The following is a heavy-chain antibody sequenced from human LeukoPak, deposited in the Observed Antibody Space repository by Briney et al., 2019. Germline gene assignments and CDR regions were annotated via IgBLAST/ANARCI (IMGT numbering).Heavy chain of an antibody. CDR3: ARDIYDSSGYGFDY. Sequence: SETLSLTCTVSGGSTSSYYWSWIRQPPGKGLEWIGYIYYSGSTNYNPSLKSRVTISVDTSKNQLSLKLSSVTAADTAVYYCARDIYDSSGYGFDYWGQGTLVTVSS. CDR1: GGSTSSYY. J-gene: IGHJ4*02. D-gene: IGHD3-22*01. CDR2: IYYSGST. V-gene: IGHV4-59*01.